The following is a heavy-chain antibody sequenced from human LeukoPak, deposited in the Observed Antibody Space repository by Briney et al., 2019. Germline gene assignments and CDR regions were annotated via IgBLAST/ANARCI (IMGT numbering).Heavy chain of an antibody. CDR1: GGSFSGYY. CDR2: INHSGST. CDR3: AREWNSSSWPHFDY. V-gene: IGHV4-34*01. D-gene: IGHD6-13*01. Sequence: SETLSLTCAVYGGSFSGYYWSRIRQPPGKGLEWIGEINHSGSTNYNPSLKSRVTISVDTSKNQFSLKLSSVTAADTAVYYCAREWNSSSWPHFDYWGQGTLVTVSS. J-gene: IGHJ4*02.